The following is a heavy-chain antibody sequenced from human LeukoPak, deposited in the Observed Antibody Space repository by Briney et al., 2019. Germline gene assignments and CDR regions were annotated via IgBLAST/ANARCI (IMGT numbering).Heavy chain of an antibody. J-gene: IGHJ4*02. CDR3: ARDIGHQWLEYYFDY. Sequence: GGSLRLSCAASGFTFSSYGMHWVRQAPGKGLEWVAVISYDGSNKYYADSVKGRFTISRDNSKNTLYLQMNSLRAEDTAVYYCARDIGHQWLEYYFDYWGQGTLVTVSS. CDR1: GFTFSSYG. V-gene: IGHV3-30*03. D-gene: IGHD6-19*01. CDR2: ISYDGSNK.